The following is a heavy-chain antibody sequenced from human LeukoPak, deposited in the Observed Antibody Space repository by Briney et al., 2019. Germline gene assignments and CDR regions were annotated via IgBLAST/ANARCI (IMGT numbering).Heavy chain of an antibody. D-gene: IGHD2-2*02. Sequence: PGGSLRLSCAASGFSFSSFWMGWVRQAPGKGLEWVSVIYSGGSTYYADSVKGRFTISRDNSKNTLYLQMNSLRAEDTAVYYCARDHPVREYLLDYWGQGTLVTVSS. CDR2: IYSGGST. CDR1: GFSFSSFW. V-gene: IGHV3-66*01. CDR3: ARDHPVREYLLDY. J-gene: IGHJ4*02.